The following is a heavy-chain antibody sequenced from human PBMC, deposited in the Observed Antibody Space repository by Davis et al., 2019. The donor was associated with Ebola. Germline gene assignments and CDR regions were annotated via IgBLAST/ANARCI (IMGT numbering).Heavy chain of an antibody. D-gene: IGHD2-21*02. CDR3: ARGDWALGRYYYGMDV. V-gene: IGHV3-48*02. CDR2: ISSSSSTI. Sequence: GESLKISCAASGFTFSSYSMNWVRQAPGKGLEWVSYISSSSSTIYYADSVKGRFTISRDNAKNSLYLQMNSLRDEDTAVYYCARGDWALGRYYYGMDVSGKGTTVTVSS. CDR1: GFTFSSYS. J-gene: IGHJ6*04.